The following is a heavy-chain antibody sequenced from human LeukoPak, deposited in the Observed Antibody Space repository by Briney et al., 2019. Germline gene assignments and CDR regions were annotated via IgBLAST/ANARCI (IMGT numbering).Heavy chain of an antibody. D-gene: IGHD3-10*01. CDR3: ARALGSYYYGSGSYYKYYYYYMDV. CDR2: IYYSGST. V-gene: IGHV4-39*07. J-gene: IGHJ6*03. Sequence: PSETLSLTCNVSGGSISSSSYYWGWIRQPPGKGLEWIGSIYYSGSTYYNPSLKSRVTISVDKSKNQFSLKLSSVTAADTAVYYCARALGSYYYGSGSYYKYYYYYMDVWGKGTTVTVSS. CDR1: GGSISSSSYY.